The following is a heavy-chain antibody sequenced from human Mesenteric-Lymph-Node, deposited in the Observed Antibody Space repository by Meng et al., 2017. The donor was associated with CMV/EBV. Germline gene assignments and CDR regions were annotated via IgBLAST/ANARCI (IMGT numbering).Heavy chain of an antibody. CDR1: DHTFTNSG. CDR3: AAHIKFGVVIADAFDI. Sequence: ASVKVSCKASDHTFTNSGITCERQAPGQGLEWMGWINPNSGGTNYAQKFQGRVTMTRDTSISTAYMELSRLRSDDTAVYYCAAHIKFGVVIADAFDIWGQGTMVTVSS. D-gene: IGHD3-3*01. CDR2: INPNSGGT. V-gene: IGHV1-2*02. J-gene: IGHJ3*02.